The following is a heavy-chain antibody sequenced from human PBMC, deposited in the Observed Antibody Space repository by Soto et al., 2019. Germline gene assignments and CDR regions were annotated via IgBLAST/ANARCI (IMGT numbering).Heavy chain of an antibody. Sequence: VQLVQSGAEVKKPGSSVKVSCKASGGTFSSYAISWVRQAPGQGLEWMGGIIPIFGTANYAQKFQGRVTITADKSTSTAYMELSSLRSEDTAVYYCASRDYVWGSYRYTRGYFDYWGQGTLVTVSS. CDR3: ASRDYVWGSYRYTRGYFDY. V-gene: IGHV1-69*06. D-gene: IGHD3-16*02. CDR1: GGTFSSYA. J-gene: IGHJ4*02. CDR2: IIPIFGTA.